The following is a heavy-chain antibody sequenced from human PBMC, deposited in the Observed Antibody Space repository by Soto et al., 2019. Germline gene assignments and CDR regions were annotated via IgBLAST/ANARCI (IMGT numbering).Heavy chain of an antibody. V-gene: IGHV1-18*01. CDR2: INTHNGNT. J-gene: IGHJ6*02. CDR3: ARDETRIVVVPTPLYGMDV. D-gene: IGHD3-22*01. CDR1: GYTFTTYG. Sequence: GASVKVSCKASGYTFTTYGISWVRQAPGQGLERMGWINTHNGNTNYAQNLQGRVTMTRDTSTSTVYMELSSLRSEDTAVYYCARDETRIVVVPTPLYGMDVWGQGTTVTVSS.